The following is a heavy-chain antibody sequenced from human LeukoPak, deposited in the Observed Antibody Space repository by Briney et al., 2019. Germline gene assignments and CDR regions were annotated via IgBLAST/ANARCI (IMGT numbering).Heavy chain of an antibody. D-gene: IGHD6-6*01. J-gene: IGHJ5*02. Sequence: SVKVSCKASGGTFSSYAISWVRQAPGQGLEWMGRIIPILGIANYAQKFQGRVTITADKSTSTAYMELSSLRSEGTAVYYCARERYSSSSGFDPWGQGTLVTVSS. V-gene: IGHV1-69*04. CDR1: GGTFSSYA. CDR2: IIPILGIA. CDR3: ARERYSSSSGFDP.